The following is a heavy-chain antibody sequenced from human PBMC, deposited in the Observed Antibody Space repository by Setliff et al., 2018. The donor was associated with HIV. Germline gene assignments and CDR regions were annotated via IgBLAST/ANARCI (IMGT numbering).Heavy chain of an antibody. Sequence: ASVKVSCKASGYTFTDYYMHWVQQAPGKGLEWMGRVDPEDGETIYAEKFQGRVTITADTSTDTAYMELSSLRFDDTAMYYCAGSTVHRTLVGTTVRYMDVWGKGTTVTVSS. D-gene: IGHD1-26*01. CDR2: VDPEDGET. V-gene: IGHV1-69-2*01. J-gene: IGHJ6*03. CDR1: GYTFTDYY. CDR3: AGSTVHRTLVGTTVRYMDV.